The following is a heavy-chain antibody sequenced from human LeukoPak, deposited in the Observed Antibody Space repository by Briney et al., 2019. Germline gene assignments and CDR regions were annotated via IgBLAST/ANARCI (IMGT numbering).Heavy chain of an antibody. V-gene: IGHV4-34*01. D-gene: IGHD2-21*02. CDR1: GGSISSYY. CDR2: INHSGST. Sequence: SETLSLTCTVSGGSISSYYWSWIRQPPGKGLEWIGEINHSGSTNYNPSLKSRVTISVDTSKNQFSLKLSSVTAADTAVYYCARERVTKYYYYYYMDVWGKGTTVTVSS. CDR3: ARERVTKYYYYYYMDV. J-gene: IGHJ6*03.